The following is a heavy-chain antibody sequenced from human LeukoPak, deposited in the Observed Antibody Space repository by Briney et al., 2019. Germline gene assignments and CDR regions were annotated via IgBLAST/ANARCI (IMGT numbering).Heavy chain of an antibody. CDR1: GFTFRNYW. Sequence: PGGSLRLSCVASGFTFRNYWMHWVRQAPGKGLVWVSRINSDGSTTNYADSVKGRFTVSRDNAKNTLYLQMNSLRAEDTAVYYCARVSSLEWLFPDLWGQGTLVTVSS. CDR2: INSDGSTT. V-gene: IGHV3-74*01. D-gene: IGHD3-3*01. CDR3: ARVSSLEWLFPDL. J-gene: IGHJ5*02.